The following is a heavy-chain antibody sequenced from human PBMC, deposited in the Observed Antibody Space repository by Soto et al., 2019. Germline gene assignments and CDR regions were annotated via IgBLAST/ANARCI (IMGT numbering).Heavy chain of an antibody. Sequence: SETLSLTCTVSGYSISSGYYWGWIRQPPGKGLEWIGSIYHSGSTYYNPSLKSRVTISVDTSKNQFSLKLSSVTAADTAVYYCARETMAHYYDSSGYYFDYWGQGTLVTVSS. CDR1: GYSISSGYY. D-gene: IGHD3-22*01. J-gene: IGHJ4*02. CDR3: ARETMAHYYDSSGYYFDY. V-gene: IGHV4-38-2*02. CDR2: IYHSGST.